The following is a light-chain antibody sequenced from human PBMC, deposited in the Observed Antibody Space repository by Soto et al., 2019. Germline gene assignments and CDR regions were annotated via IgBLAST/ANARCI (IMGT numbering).Light chain of an antibody. J-gene: IGKJ4*01. Sequence: DIVMTQSPDSLAVSLGERATINCKSSQSVLYSSNNKNYLAWYQQKPGQPPKLLIYCASTRESGVPDRFSGSRSGIDFTLTLSSLQADDVAVYSCTQYYSTHTTFGGGTKVDIK. CDR3: TQYYSTHTT. CDR2: CAS. V-gene: IGKV4-1*01. CDR1: QSVLYSSNNKNY.